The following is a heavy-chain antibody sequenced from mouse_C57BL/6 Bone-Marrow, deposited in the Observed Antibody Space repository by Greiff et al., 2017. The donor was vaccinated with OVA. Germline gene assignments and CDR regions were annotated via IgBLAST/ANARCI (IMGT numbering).Heavy chain of an antibody. V-gene: IGHV5-12*01. Sequence: EVQLVESGGGLVQPGGSLKLSCAASGFTFSDYYMYWVRQTPEKRLEWVAYISNGGGSTYYPDTVKGRFTISRDNAKNTLYLQMSRLKSEDTAMYYCARHSIYYYGSSWGFAYWGQGTLVTVSA. CDR2: ISNGGGST. D-gene: IGHD1-1*01. J-gene: IGHJ3*01. CDR1: GFTFSDYY. CDR3: ARHSIYYYGSSWGFAY.